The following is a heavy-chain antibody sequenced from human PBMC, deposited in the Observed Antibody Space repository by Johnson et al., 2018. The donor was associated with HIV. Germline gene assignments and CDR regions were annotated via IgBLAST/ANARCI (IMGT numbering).Heavy chain of an antibody. CDR1: GFTFSDYY. V-gene: IGHV3-11*01. CDR3: ARVARVVVYAEDAFDI. D-gene: IGHD2-8*02. CDR2: ITSSGSTV. Sequence: QVQLVESGGGLVNPGGSLRISCAAFGFTFSDYYMSWVRQAPGKGLEWVSYITSSGSTVYYADSVKGRFTISRDNTKNSLYLQMNILSAEDTALYYCARVARVVVYAEDAFDIWGQGTMVTVSS. J-gene: IGHJ3*02.